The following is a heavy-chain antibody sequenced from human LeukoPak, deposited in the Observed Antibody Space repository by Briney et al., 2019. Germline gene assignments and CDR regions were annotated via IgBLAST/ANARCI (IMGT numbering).Heavy chain of an antibody. Sequence: GESLQISCKGSGYSFTSFCIGWVRRMPGKGLEWMGIIYPGDSDTRYSPSFQGQVTISADKSISTAYLQWSSLKASDTAMYYCARLLGYYGSGSYYPDYGGQGTLVTVSA. J-gene: IGHJ4*02. V-gene: IGHV5-51*01. D-gene: IGHD3-10*01. CDR3: ARLLGYYGSGSYYPDY. CDR1: GYSFTSFC. CDR2: IYPGDSDT.